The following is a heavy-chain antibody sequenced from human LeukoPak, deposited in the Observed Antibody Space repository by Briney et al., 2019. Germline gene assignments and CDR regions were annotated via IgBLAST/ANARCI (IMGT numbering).Heavy chain of an antibody. CDR1: GFTFSIYT. V-gene: IGHV3-21*01. CDR3: ARGSFYFDY. CDR2: ISGSSSDI. Sequence: GGSLRLSCVSSGFTFSIYTMYWVRQAPGKGLEWVSSISGSSSDIYYADSVKGRLTISRDNAKNSLYLQMNSLRAEDTAVYYCARGSFYFDYWVQATLVTVSS. J-gene: IGHJ4*02.